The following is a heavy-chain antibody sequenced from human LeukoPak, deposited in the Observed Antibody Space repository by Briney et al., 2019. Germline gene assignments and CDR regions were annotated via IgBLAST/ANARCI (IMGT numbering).Heavy chain of an antibody. CDR1: GYTFTSYG. V-gene: IGHV1-18*01. CDR3: ARGLSTVVPAATSDY. Sequence: ASVKVSCKASGYTFTSYGISWVRQAPGQGLEWMGWISAYNGNTNYAQKLQGRVTMTTDTSTSTAYMELRSLRSDGTAVYYCARGLSTVVPAATSDYWGQGTLVTVSS. CDR2: ISAYNGNT. D-gene: IGHD2-2*01. J-gene: IGHJ4*02.